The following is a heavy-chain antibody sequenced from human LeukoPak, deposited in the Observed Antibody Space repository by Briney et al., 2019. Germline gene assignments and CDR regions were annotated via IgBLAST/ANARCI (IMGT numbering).Heavy chain of an antibody. CDR1: GFTFSSYA. Sequence: SGGSLRLSCAASGFTFSSYAMHWVRQAPGKGLEWVAVISYDGSNKYYADSVKGRFTISSDNSKNTLYLQMNSLRAEDTAVYYCAKDIVENIVATIPGGAGSDYWGQGTLVTVSS. D-gene: IGHD5-12*01. J-gene: IGHJ4*02. V-gene: IGHV3-30*04. CDR3: AKDIVENIVATIPGGAGSDY. CDR2: ISYDGSNK.